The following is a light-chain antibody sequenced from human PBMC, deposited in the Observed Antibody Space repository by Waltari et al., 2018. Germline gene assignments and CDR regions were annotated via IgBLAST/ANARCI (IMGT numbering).Light chain of an antibody. V-gene: IGLV1-44*01. CDR1: YSSIGSHA. Sequence: QSVLTQPPSVSETPGQRVTISCSGDYSSIGSHAVSRYQQLPRTAPQLLSYSNDQRPSGVPDRFSGSKSGASASLAISGLRSEDEADYYCAAWNNRLNGWVFGGGTKLTVL. CDR3: AAWNNRLNGWV. J-gene: IGLJ3*02. CDR2: SND.